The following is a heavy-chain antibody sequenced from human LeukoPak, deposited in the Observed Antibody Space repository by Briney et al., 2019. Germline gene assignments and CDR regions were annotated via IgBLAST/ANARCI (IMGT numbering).Heavy chain of an antibody. J-gene: IGHJ5*02. CDR1: GGSFSGYY. Sequence: SETLSLTCAVYGGSFSGYYWSWIRQPPGKGLEWIGEINHSGSTNYNPSLKSRVTISVDTSKNQFSLKLSSVTAADTAVYYCAKDHSLPGYSSAVDPWGQGTLVTVSS. CDR2: INHSGST. CDR3: AKDHSLPGYSSAVDP. V-gene: IGHV4-34*01. D-gene: IGHD6-19*01.